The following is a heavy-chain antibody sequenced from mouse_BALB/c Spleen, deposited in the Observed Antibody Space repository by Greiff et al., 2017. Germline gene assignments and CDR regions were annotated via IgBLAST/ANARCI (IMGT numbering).Heavy chain of an antibody. J-gene: IGHJ1*01. CDR1: GFSLTSYG. V-gene: IGHV2-2*02. Sequence: QVQLKESGPGLVQPSQSLSITCTVSGFSLTSYGVHWVRQSPGKGLEWLGVIWSGGSTDYNAAFISRLSISKDNSKSQVFFKMNSLQANDTAIYYCARNWGWLLRYFDVWGAGTTVTVSS. CDR2: IWSGGST. CDR3: ARNWGWLLRYFDV. D-gene: IGHD2-3*01.